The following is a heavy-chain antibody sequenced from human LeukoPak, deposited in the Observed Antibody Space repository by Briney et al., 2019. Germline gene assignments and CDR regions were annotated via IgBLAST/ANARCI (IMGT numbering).Heavy chain of an antibody. CDR2: ISGSGGST. J-gene: IGHJ4*02. D-gene: IGHD5-12*01. Sequence: GGSPRLSCAASGFTFSSYAMSWVRQAPGKGLEWVSAISGSGGSTYYADSVKGRFTISRDNSKNTLYLQMNSLRAEDTAVYYCAKDLGYSGYEPSDYWGQGTLVTVSS. CDR3: AKDLGYSGYEPSDY. CDR1: GFTFSSYA. V-gene: IGHV3-23*01.